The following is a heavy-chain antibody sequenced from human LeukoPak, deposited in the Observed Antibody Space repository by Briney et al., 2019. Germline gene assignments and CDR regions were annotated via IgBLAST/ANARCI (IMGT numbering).Heavy chain of an antibody. D-gene: IGHD6-13*01. J-gene: IGHJ6*02. CDR3: AKDLSSSWYYYYYYGMGV. V-gene: IGHV3-23*01. CDR1: GFTFSSYA. Sequence: GGSLRLSCAASGFTFSSYAMSWVRQAPGKGLEWVSAISGSGGSTYYADSVKGRFTISRDNSKNTLYLQMNSLRAEDTAVYYCAKDLSSSWYYYYYYGMGVWGQGTTVTVSS. CDR2: ISGSGGST.